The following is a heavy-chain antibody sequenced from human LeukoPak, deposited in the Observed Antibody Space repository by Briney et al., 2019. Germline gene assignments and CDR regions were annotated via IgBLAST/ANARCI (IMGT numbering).Heavy chain of an antibody. CDR3: ASGLRAYTWFDP. J-gene: IGHJ5*02. Sequence: PSQTLSLTCAISGDSVSSNSATWNWIRQSPSRGLEWLGRTYYKSKWYNDYAVSVKSRITINPDTSKNQFSLQLNSVTPEDTAVYYCASGLRAYTWFDPWGQGTLVTVSS. CDR1: GDSVSSNSAT. D-gene: IGHD2-21*01. V-gene: IGHV6-1*01. CDR2: TYYKSKWYN.